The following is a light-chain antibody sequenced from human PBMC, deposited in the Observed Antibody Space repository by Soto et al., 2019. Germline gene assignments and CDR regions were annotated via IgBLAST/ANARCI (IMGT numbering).Light chain of an antibody. Sequence: DIQMTQSPSSVSASVGDTVTITCRASQGLSSWLAWYQQKPGKAPELLIFATSSLQGGVPSRFSGSGSGTDFTLTISSLQPEYFATYYCQHTGVFGPGTKVDI. CDR1: QGLSSW. CDR3: QHTGV. CDR2: ATS. V-gene: IGKV1-12*01. J-gene: IGKJ3*01.